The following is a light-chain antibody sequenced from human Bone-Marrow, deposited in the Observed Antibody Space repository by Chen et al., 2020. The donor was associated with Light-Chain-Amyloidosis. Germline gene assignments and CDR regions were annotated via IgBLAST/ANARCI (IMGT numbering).Light chain of an antibody. V-gene: IGLV3-21*02. CDR3: QVWERSSDRPV. CDR1: NIGSTS. J-gene: IGLJ3*02. Sequence: SYVLTQPSSVSVAPGHTATIACGGNNIGSTSVHWYQQTPGQAPLLVVYDDSDRPSGIPERLSGSNSGYTANRTISRVEAGDEADYYCQVWERSSDRPVFGGGTKLTLL. CDR2: DDS.